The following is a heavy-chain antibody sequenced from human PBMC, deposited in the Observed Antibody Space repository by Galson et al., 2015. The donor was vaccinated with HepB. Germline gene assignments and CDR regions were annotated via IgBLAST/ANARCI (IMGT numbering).Heavy chain of an antibody. Sequence: ETLSLTCDVSGGSIRSDYWWNWVRQPPGKGLEWIGEVYHSGTANYNPSLKSRVTMSVDKSNNQFSLMLSSVTAADTAVYYCAGVRFLETLLHSHFDPWGQGTLVTVSS. CDR3: AGVRFLETLLHSHFDP. J-gene: IGHJ5*02. CDR1: GGSIRSDYW. CDR2: VYHSGTA. D-gene: IGHD3-3*01. V-gene: IGHV4-4*02.